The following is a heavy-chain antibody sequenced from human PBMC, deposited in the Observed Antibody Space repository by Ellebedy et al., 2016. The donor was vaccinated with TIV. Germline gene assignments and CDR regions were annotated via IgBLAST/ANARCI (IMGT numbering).Heavy chain of an antibody. D-gene: IGHD3-22*01. V-gene: IGHV3-74*01. CDR1: GFTFSSYW. CDR2: INTDGRTI. J-gene: IGHJ4*02. CDR3: AKGRGGGSDSSAPRYYFDY. Sequence: PGGSLRLSCAASGFTFSSYWMHWVRQAPGKGLVWVSRINTDGRTIDYADSVKGRFTISRDNSKKTLYLQMNSLRADDTAVYYCAKGRGGGSDSSAPRYYFDYWGLGTLVTVSS.